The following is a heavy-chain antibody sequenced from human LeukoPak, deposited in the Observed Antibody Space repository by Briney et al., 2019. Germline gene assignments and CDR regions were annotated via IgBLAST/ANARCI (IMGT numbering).Heavy chain of an antibody. V-gene: IGHV3-48*03. Sequence: PGGSLRPSCAASGFTFSSYEMNWVRQAPGKGLEWVSYISSSGSTIYYADSVKGRFTIYRDNAKNSLYLQMNSLRAEDTAVYYCARVQRGLAARGGVGYWGQGTLVTVSS. CDR2: ISSSGSTI. CDR3: ARVQRGLAARGGVGY. D-gene: IGHD6-6*01. J-gene: IGHJ4*02. CDR1: GFTFSSYE.